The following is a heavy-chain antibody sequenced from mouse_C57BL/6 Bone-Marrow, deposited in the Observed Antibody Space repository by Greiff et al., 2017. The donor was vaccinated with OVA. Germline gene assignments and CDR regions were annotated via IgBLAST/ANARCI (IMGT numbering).Heavy chain of an antibody. D-gene: IGHD4-1*01. CDR2: INPSTGGT. Sequence: EVKVVESGPELVKPGASVKISCKASGYSFTGYYMNWVKQSPEKSLEWIGEINPSTGGTTYNQKFKAKATLTVDKSSSTAYMQLKSLTSEDSAVYYCARIYWGDWYFDVWGTGTTVTVSS. J-gene: IGHJ1*03. V-gene: IGHV1-42*01. CDR1: GYSFTGYY. CDR3: ARIYWGDWYFDV.